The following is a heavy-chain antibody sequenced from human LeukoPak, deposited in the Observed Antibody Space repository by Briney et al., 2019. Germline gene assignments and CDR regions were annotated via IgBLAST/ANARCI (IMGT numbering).Heavy chain of an antibody. CDR3: ARDSGSWPDLDY. Sequence: GGSLRLSCAASGFTFSSYGMHWVRQAPGKGLEWVAVIWYDGSNKYYADSVKGRFTISRDNSKNTLYLQMNSLRAEDTAVYYCARDSGSWPDLDYWGQGTLVTVSS. J-gene: IGHJ4*02. D-gene: IGHD6-13*01. V-gene: IGHV3-33*01. CDR1: GFTFSSYG. CDR2: IWYDGSNK.